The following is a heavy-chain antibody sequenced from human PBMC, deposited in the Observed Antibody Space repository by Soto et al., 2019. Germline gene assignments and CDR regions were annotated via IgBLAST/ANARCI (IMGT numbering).Heavy chain of an antibody. V-gene: IGHV1-18*01. D-gene: IGHD3-22*01. J-gene: IGHJ6*02. Sequence: QVQVVQSGGEVKEPGASVRVSCKTSGYIFTSYGITWVRQAPGQGLEWLGWISPYDDNTNYAQNLQGRVRMSTDTSTRTAYMELRNLRSDDTAVYYCARGGYYDSSVSRNYHYYGMDVWGQGTTITVS. CDR3: ARGGYYDSSVSRNYHYYGMDV. CDR2: ISPYDDNT. CDR1: GYIFTSYG.